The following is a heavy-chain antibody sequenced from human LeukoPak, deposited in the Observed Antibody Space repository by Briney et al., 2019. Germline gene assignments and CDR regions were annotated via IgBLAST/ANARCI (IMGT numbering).Heavy chain of an antibody. J-gene: IGHJ4*02. Sequence: GGSLRLSCAASGFTFSSYSMSWVRQAPGKGLEWVSAISSSGGNTYYADSVKGRFTISRDNSKNTLYLQMNSLRVEDTAIYYCVKDRSTWPIDYWGLGTQVTVSS. D-gene: IGHD5-12*01. CDR1: GFTFSSYS. CDR2: ISSSGGNT. CDR3: VKDRSTWPIDY. V-gene: IGHV3-23*01.